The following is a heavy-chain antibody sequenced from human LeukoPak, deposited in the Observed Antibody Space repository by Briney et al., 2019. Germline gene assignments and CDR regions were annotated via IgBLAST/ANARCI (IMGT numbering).Heavy chain of an antibody. Sequence: GGSLRLSCAASGFTFSSYAMSWVRQAPGKGLEWVSAISGSGGSTYYADSVKGRFTISRDNSKNTLYLQMNSRRAEDTAVYYCAKTLYYYDSSGYWRDAFDIWGQGTMVTVSS. CDR3: AKTLYYYDSSGYWRDAFDI. V-gene: IGHV3-23*01. D-gene: IGHD3-22*01. CDR2: ISGSGGST. J-gene: IGHJ3*02. CDR1: GFTFSSYA.